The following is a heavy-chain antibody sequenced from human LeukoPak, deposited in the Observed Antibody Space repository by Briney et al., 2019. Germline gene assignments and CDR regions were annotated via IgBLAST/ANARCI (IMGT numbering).Heavy chain of an antibody. D-gene: IGHD6-13*01. CDR3: ASVGYSSSWYSRGAFDI. CDR2: IYYSGST. CDR1: GGSISSSSYY. J-gene: IGHJ3*02. V-gene: IGHV4-39*07. Sequence: PSETLSLTCTVSGGSISSSSYYWGWIRQPPGKGLEWIGSIYYSGSTYYNPSLKSRVTISVDTSKNQFSLKLSSVTAADTAVYYCASVGYSSSWYSRGAFDIWGQGTMVTVSS.